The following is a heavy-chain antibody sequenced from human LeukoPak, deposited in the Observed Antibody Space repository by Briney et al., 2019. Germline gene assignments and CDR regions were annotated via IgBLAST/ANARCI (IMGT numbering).Heavy chain of an antibody. Sequence: ASVKVSCKASGYTFTSYAMNWVRQAPGQGLEWMGWINTNTGNPTYAQGFTGRFVFSLDTSVSTAYLQISGLKAEDTAVYYCAREIPRGYSYGPPDAFDIWGQGTMVTVSS. V-gene: IGHV7-4-1*02. J-gene: IGHJ3*02. CDR1: GYTFTSYA. CDR2: INTNTGNP. D-gene: IGHD5-18*01. CDR3: AREIPRGYSYGPPDAFDI.